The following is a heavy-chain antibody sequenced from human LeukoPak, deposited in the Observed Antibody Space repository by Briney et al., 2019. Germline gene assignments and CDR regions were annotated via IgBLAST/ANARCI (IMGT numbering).Heavy chain of an antibody. J-gene: IGHJ3*02. CDR2: IKSKTDGGTI. D-gene: IGHD3-10*01. CDR1: GFTFSDYY. Sequence: NPGGSLRLSCAASGFTFSDYYMSWIRQAPGKGLEWVGRIKSKTDGGTIDHAAPVKDRFTISRDDSKNTLYLQMNSLKTEDTALYYCTTKPYYGSGSYSAGSRAIDIWGQGTTVTVSS. V-gene: IGHV3-15*01. CDR3: TTKPYYGSGSYSAGSRAIDI.